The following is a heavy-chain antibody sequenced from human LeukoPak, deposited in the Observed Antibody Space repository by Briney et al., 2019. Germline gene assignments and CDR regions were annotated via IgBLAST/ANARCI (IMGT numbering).Heavy chain of an antibody. Sequence: ASVKVSCKASGDTFNSVALSWVRLAPGQGLEWMGGTIPIFGTANYAQRFLGRVTITSDESTSTAYMEINSLTSEDTAVYYCARLSDPSKSPGPLDIWGKGTTVTVSS. D-gene: IGHD4-11*01. V-gene: IGHV1-69*13. CDR3: ARLSDPSKSPGPLDI. CDR2: TIPIFGTA. J-gene: IGHJ6*04. CDR1: GDTFNSVA.